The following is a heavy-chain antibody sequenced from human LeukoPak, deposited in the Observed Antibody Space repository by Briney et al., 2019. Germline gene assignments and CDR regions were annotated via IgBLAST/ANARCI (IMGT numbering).Heavy chain of an antibody. Sequence: GGSLRLSCAASGFTFSSYAMSWVSQAPGKGLEWVSAVSGSGGSTYYADSVKGRFTISRDNSKNTLYLQMNGLRAEDTAVYDCAKVYDSSGPVLDWGQGTLVTVSS. D-gene: IGHD3-22*01. J-gene: IGHJ4*02. CDR2: VSGSGGST. CDR1: GFTFSSYA. V-gene: IGHV3-23*01. CDR3: AKVYDSSGPVLD.